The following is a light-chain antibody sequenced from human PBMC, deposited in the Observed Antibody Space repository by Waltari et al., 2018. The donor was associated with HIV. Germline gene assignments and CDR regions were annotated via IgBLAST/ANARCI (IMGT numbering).Light chain of an antibody. CDR1: QTIGIN. V-gene: IGKV3-15*01. CDR2: GAS. CDR3: QEYNSWPPRDT. Sequence: ETVMTQSPATLSVSPGERGIVSCRASQTIGINLACYQQKPGRGPRLLIYGASTRATGIPGRFNGAGSGTEFTLTISGLQSEDFAIYYCQEYNSWPPRDTFGQGTKVEMK. J-gene: IGKJ2*01.